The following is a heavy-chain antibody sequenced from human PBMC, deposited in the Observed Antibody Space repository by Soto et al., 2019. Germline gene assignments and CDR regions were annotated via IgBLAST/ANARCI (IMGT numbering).Heavy chain of an antibody. D-gene: IGHD5-12*01. V-gene: IGHV3-30-3*01. CDR1: GFTFSSYA. CDR3: ARCADSGYDLLDY. J-gene: IGHJ4*02. CDR2: ISYDGSNK. Sequence: QVQLVESGGGVVQPGGSLRLSCAASGFTFSSYAMHWVRQAPGKGLEWVAVISYDGSNKYYADSVKGRFTISRDNSKNTLYLQMNSLRAEDTAVYYCARCADSGYDLLDYWGQGTLLTVSS.